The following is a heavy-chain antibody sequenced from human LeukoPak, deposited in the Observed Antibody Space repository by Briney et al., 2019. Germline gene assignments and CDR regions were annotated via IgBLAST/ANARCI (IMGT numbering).Heavy chain of an antibody. CDR1: GDSVSNNGVA. V-gene: IGHV6-1*01. Sequence: PSQTLSLTCAISGDSVSNNGVAWNWIRLSPSRGLEWLGRTYFGSKWYIDYSPSVKSRITINPDTSKNQFSLQLNSVTPEDTAVYYCARQRSRALDLWGQGTMATVSS. CDR2: TYFGSKWYI. D-gene: IGHD1-1*01. CDR3: ARQRSRALDL. J-gene: IGHJ3*01.